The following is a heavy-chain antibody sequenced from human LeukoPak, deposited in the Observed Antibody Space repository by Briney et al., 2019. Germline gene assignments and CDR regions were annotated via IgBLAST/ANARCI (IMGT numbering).Heavy chain of an antibody. Sequence: GGSLRLSCAASGFTFSSYAMGWVRQAPGKGLEWVSAISGSGGSTYYADSVKGRFTISRDNSKNTLYLQMNSLRAEDTAVYYCAKDHSSTPVVGGYWGQGTLVTVSS. CDR3: AKDHSSTPVVGGY. D-gene: IGHD6-6*01. CDR2: ISGSGGST. J-gene: IGHJ4*02. V-gene: IGHV3-23*01. CDR1: GFTFSSYA.